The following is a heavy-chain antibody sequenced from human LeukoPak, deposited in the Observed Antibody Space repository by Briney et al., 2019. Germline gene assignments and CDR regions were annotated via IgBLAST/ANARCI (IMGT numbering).Heavy chain of an antibody. V-gene: IGHV1-2*02. D-gene: IGHD6-19*01. CDR3: ARTSFYPSGYSSGWYGGGYYCMDV. J-gene: IGHJ6*03. Sequence: GASVKVSCKASGYTFTGYYMHWVRQAPGQGLEWMGWINPNSGGTNYAQKFQGRVTMTRDTSISTAYMELSRLRSDDTAVYYCARTSFYPSGYSSGWYGGGYYCMDVWGKGTTVTISS. CDR1: GYTFTGYY. CDR2: INPNSGGT.